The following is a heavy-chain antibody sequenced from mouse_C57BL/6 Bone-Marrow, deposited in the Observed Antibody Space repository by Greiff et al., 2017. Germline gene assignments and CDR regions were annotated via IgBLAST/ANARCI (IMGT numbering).Heavy chain of an antibody. D-gene: IGHD2-3*01. Sequence: EVKLVESGEGLVKPGGSLKLSCAASGFTFSSYAMSWVRQTPEKRLEWVAYISSGGDYIYYADTVKGRFTITRDNAGNTLYLQMSRLKSEDTAMYYCTRDGYCVSLGAMDYWGQGTSVTVSS. V-gene: IGHV5-9-1*02. CDR1: GFTFSSYA. J-gene: IGHJ4*01. CDR3: TRDGYCVSLGAMDY. CDR2: ISSGGDYI.